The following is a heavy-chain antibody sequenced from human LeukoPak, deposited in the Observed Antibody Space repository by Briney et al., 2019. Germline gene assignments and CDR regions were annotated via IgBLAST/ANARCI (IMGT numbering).Heavy chain of an antibody. CDR1: GFTFSSYW. J-gene: IGHJ4*02. CDR3: ARVSSIFGVVRAYYFDY. V-gene: IGHV3-7*01. CDR2: IKQDGSER. Sequence: GGSLRLSCVASGFTFSSYWMSWVRQAPGKGLEWVANIKQDGSERYYVDSVKGRFTISRDNAKNSLYLQMNSLRAEDTAVYYCARVSSIFGVVRAYYFDYWGQGTLVTVSS. D-gene: IGHD3-3*01.